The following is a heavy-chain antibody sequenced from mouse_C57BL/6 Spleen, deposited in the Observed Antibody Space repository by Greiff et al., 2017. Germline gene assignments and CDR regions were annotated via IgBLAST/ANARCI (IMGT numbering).Heavy chain of an antibody. J-gene: IGHJ3*01. CDR3: ARKADYGNWFAY. Sequence: VKLMESGAELVRPGASVKLSCKASGYTFTDYYINWVKQRPGQGLEWIARIYPGSGNTYYNEKFKGKATLTAEKSSSTAYMQLSSLTSEDSAVYFCARKADYGNWFAYWGQGTLVTVSA. CDR2: IYPGSGNT. CDR1: GYTFTDYY. D-gene: IGHD2-1*01. V-gene: IGHV1-76*01.